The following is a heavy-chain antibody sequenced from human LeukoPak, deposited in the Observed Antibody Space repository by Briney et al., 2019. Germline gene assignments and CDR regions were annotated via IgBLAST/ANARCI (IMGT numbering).Heavy chain of an antibody. J-gene: IGHJ4*02. V-gene: IGHV1-2*04. CDR3: ARDSTNSYDFWTKDFDY. D-gene: IGHD3-3*01. CDR2: INPNSGGT. Sequence: GASVKVSCKASGYTFTGYYMHWVRQAPGQGLEWMGWINPNSGGTNYAQKFQGWVTMTRDTSISTAYMELRSLRSDDTAVYYCARDSTNSYDFWTKDFDYWGQGTLVTVSS. CDR1: GYTFTGYY.